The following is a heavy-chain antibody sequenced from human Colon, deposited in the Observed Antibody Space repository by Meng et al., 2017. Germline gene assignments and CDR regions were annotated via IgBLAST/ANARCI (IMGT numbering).Heavy chain of an antibody. Sequence: SETLSLTCTVSGGSVSIGSYYWSWVRQPPGKGLEWIACVDHSGSTNYNPSLKSRVIISVDTSKNQFSLKLSSVTVADTAVYYCARAPTIAVPGTGFGYLDLWGRGTLVTVSS. CDR1: GGSVSIGSYY. D-gene: IGHD6-19*01. CDR2: VDHSGST. V-gene: IGHV4-61*01. CDR3: ARAPTIAVPGTGFGYLDL. J-gene: IGHJ2*01.